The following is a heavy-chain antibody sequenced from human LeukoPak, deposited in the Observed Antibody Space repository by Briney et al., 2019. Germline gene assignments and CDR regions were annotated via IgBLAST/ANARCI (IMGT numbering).Heavy chain of an antibody. CDR1: GFTISSNY. CDR2: IFNSGDT. J-gene: IGHJ3*02. D-gene: IGHD1-1*01. CDR3: ARDPAPATGAFDI. Sequence: GGSLRLPCAASGFTISSNYMNWVRQAPGKGLEWVSVIFNSGDTYYADSVKGRLTISRDSSKNTLYLQMNSRRVDDTAVYCCARDPAPATGAFDIWGQGTMVIIS. V-gene: IGHV3-53*01.